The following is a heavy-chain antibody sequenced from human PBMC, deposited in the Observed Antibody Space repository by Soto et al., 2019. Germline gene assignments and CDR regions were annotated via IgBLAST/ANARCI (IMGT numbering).Heavy chain of an antibody. V-gene: IGHV1-2*02. CDR1: GYTFTGYY. Sequence: ASVKVSCKASGYTFTGYYMHWVRQAPGQGLEWRGWINPNSGGTNYAQKFQGRVTMTRDTSISTAYMELSRLRSDDTAVYYRARVYYDSSGPLLGYWGQGTLVTVSS. CDR3: ARVYYDSSGPLLGY. J-gene: IGHJ4*02. CDR2: INPNSGGT. D-gene: IGHD3-22*01.